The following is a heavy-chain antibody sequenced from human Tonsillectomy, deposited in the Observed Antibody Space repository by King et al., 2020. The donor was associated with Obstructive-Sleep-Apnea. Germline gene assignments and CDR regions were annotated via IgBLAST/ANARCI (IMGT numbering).Heavy chain of an antibody. CDR2: IYYSGST. V-gene: IGHV4-31*03. CDR3: ATHYYDSSGYSKVDY. D-gene: IGHD3-22*01. Sequence: VQLQESGPGLVKPSQTLSLTCTVSVGSISRGGYYWSWILQHPGKGLEWIGYIYYSGSTDYNPSLKSRVTISVDTSKNQFSLKLSSVTAADTAVYYCATHYYDSSGYSKVDYWGQGTLVTVSS. CDR1: VGSISRGGYY. J-gene: IGHJ4*02.